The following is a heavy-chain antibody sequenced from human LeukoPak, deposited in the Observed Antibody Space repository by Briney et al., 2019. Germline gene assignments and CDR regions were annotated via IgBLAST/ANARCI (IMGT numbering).Heavy chain of an antibody. CDR3: ARDRGSDY. Sequence: ASVKVSCKASGYTFTAYYIHWVRQAPGQGLEWMGWINPNTGGTDYAQKFQGRATMTRDTSIYTAYMELSSLRSDDTAVYYCARDRGSDYWGQGTLVTVSS. CDR1: GYTFTAYY. CDR2: INPNTGGT. D-gene: IGHD3-10*01. V-gene: IGHV1-2*02. J-gene: IGHJ4*02.